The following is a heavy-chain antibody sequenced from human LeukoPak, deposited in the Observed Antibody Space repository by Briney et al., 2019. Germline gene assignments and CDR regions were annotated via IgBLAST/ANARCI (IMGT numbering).Heavy chain of an antibody. CDR3: SRGLDSRKLGY. Sequence: SQTLSLTCTVSGASFSSGDQYWKWIRQSPGKGLEWIGSIHPSGTLYNNPSLESRVTMSMDTSKNQFSLNLNSVTAADTAVYFCSRGLDSRKLGYWGQGTLVTVSS. J-gene: IGHJ4*02. D-gene: IGHD3-22*01. CDR1: GASFSSGDQY. V-gene: IGHV4-31*03. CDR2: IHPSGTL.